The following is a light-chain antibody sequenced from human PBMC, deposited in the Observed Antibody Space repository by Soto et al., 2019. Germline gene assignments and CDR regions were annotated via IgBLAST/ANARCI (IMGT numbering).Light chain of an antibody. V-gene: IGKV1-5*01. J-gene: IGKJ3*01. CDR1: QSISSW. Sequence: DIQMTQSPSTLSASVGDRVTITCRASQSISSWWAWYQQKPGKAPKLLFYDASSLGSGVPSRFSGRGSGTELTLTISSLQPDDFATDSCQHYKSYPFSFGTETKVDIK. CDR2: DAS. CDR3: QHYKSYPFS.